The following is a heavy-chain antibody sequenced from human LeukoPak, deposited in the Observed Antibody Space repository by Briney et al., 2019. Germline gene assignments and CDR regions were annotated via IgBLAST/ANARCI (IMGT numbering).Heavy chain of an antibody. CDR3: ARDQVAWFGESPFDH. V-gene: IGHV1-18*01. D-gene: IGHD3-10*01. Sequence: ASVKVSCKASGYTFTSYGISWVRQAPRQGLEWMGWISAYNGNTNYAQKLQGRVTMTTDTSTSTAYMELRSLRSDDTAVYYCARDQVAWFGESPFDHWGQGTLVTVSS. CDR2: ISAYNGNT. CDR1: GYTFTSYG. J-gene: IGHJ4*02.